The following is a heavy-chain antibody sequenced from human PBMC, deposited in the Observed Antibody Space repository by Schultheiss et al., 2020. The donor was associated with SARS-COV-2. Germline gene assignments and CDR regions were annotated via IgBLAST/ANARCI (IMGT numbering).Heavy chain of an antibody. Sequence: SQTLSLTCTVSGGSISSSSYYWGWIRQPPGKGLEWIGRIYTSGSTNYNPSLKSRVTMSVDTSKNQFSLKLSSVTAADTAVYYCARDKMYGDYYYGMDVWGQGTTVTVSS. CDR1: GGSISSSSYY. CDR3: ARDKMYGDYYYGMDV. J-gene: IGHJ6*02. V-gene: IGHV4-39*07. CDR2: IYTSGST. D-gene: IGHD2-8*01.